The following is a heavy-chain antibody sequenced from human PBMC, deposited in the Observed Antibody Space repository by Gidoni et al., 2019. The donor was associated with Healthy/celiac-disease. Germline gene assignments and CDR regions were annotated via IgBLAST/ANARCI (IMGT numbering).Heavy chain of an antibody. J-gene: IGHJ5*02. CDR1: GFTFSGSA. Sequence: EVQLVESGGGLVQPGGSLKLSCAASGFTFSGSAMHWVRQASGKGLEWVGRIRSKANSYATAYAASVKGRFTISRDDSKNTAYLQMNSLKTEDTAVYYCTRLSGAGFDPWGQGTLVTVSS. CDR2: IRSKANSYAT. CDR3: TRLSGAGFDP. V-gene: IGHV3-73*02. D-gene: IGHD1-26*01.